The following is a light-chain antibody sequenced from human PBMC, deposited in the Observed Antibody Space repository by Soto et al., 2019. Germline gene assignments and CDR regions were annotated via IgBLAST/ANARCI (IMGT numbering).Light chain of an antibody. V-gene: IGKV3-15*01. CDR1: QSVSSN. Sequence: EIVMTQSPATPSVSPGERATLSCRASQSVSSNLAWYQQKPGQAPRLLIYGASTRATGIPARFSGSGSGTEFTLTISSLQSEDFAVYYCQQYNNWPFITFGQGTRLEIK. CDR3: QQYNNWPFIT. CDR2: GAS. J-gene: IGKJ5*01.